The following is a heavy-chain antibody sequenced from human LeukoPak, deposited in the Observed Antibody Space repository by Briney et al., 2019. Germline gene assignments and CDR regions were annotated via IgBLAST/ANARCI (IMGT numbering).Heavy chain of an antibody. D-gene: IGHD3-10*01. Sequence: GESLKISCKGSGYSLTSYWIGWVRQMPGKGLEWMGIIYPGDSDTRYSPSFQGQVTISADKSISTAYLQWSSLKASDTAMYYCARQGVSLGGLANNWFDPWGQGTLVTVSS. V-gene: IGHV5-51*01. J-gene: IGHJ5*02. CDR1: GYSLTSYW. CDR2: IYPGDSDT. CDR3: ARQGVSLGGLANNWFDP.